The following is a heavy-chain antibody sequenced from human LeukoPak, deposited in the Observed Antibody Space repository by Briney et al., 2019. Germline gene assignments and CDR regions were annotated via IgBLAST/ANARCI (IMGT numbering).Heavy chain of an antibody. CDR2: ISGSGGST. Sequence: PGGSLRLSCAASGFTLDDYAMHWVRQAPGKGLEWVSAISGSGGSTYYADSVKGRFTISRDNSKNTLYLQMNSLRAEDTAVYYCAKDPNMMIVAKGRYFDYWGQGTLVTVSS. V-gene: IGHV3-23*01. CDR1: GFTLDDYA. D-gene: IGHD3-22*01. CDR3: AKDPNMMIVAKGRYFDY. J-gene: IGHJ4*02.